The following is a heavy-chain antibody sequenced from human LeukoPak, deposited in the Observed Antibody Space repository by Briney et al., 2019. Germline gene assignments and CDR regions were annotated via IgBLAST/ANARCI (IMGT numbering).Heavy chain of an antibody. J-gene: IGHJ4*02. Sequence: GGSLRLSCSASGFTFSDYSMHWARQAPGKGLEYVSAISSNGGSTYYASSVKGRFTISRDNSKNTLYLQMGSLRTEDMAVYYCARVAARVSLDYWGQGTLVTVSS. CDR1: GFTFSDYS. CDR3: ARVAARVSLDY. CDR2: ISSNGGST. V-gene: IGHV3-64*01. D-gene: IGHD2-15*01.